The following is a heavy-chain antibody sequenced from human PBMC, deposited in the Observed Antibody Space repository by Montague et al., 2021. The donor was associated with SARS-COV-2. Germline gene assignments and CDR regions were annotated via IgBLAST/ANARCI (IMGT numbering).Heavy chain of an antibody. CDR2: LFYSGSS. CDR3: ARPGRGYSYGLDAFEV. CDR1: GGSISSSNYY. J-gene: IGHJ3*01. Sequence: SETLSLTCTVAGGSISSSNYYWGWIRQPPGKGLEWIGSLFYSGSSFYNPSLKSRVTISVDTSKNQFFLKLTSVTAADTAVYYCARPGRGYSYGLDAFEVWGQGTMVTVSS. V-gene: IGHV4-39*01. D-gene: IGHD5-18*01.